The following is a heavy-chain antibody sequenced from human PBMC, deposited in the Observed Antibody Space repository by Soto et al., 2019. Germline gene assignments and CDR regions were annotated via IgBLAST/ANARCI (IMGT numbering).Heavy chain of an antibody. J-gene: IGHJ4*02. D-gene: IGHD6-13*01. CDR1: GGSISSYY. V-gene: IGHV4-59*01. CDR3: ARASGEQQLDY. Sequence: SETLSLTCTVSGGSISSYYWSWIRQPPGKGLEWIGYIYYSGSTNYNPSLKSRVTISVDTSKNQFSLKLSSVTAADTAVYYCARASGEQQLDYWGQGTLVTVSS. CDR2: IYYSGST.